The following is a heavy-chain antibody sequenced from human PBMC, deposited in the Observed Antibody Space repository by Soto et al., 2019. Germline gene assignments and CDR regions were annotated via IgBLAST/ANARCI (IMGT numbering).Heavy chain of an antibody. CDR3: ASRHDYGDYWAFDI. D-gene: IGHD4-17*01. Sequence: ASVKVSCKVSGYTRTELSMHWVRQAPGKGLEWMGGFDPEDGETIYAQKFQGRVSMTEDTSTDTAYMELSSLRSEDTAVYYCASRHDYGDYWAFDIWGQGTMVTVSS. CDR1: GYTRTELS. J-gene: IGHJ3*02. V-gene: IGHV1-24*01. CDR2: FDPEDGET.